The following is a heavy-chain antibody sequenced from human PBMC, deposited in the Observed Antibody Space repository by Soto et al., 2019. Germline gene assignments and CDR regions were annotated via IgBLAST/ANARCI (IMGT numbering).Heavy chain of an antibody. CDR2: IYSGGST. CDR3: ARASSSFEIIFGGVIVHYFDY. D-gene: IGHD3-16*02. CDR1: GFTVSSNY. J-gene: IGHJ4*02. V-gene: IGHV3-53*04. Sequence: GGSLRLSCAASGFTVSSNYMSWVRQAPGKGLEWVSVIYSGGSTYYADSVKGRFTISRHNSKNTLYLQMNSLRAEDTAVYYCARASSSFEIIFGGVIVHYFDYWGQGTLVTVSS.